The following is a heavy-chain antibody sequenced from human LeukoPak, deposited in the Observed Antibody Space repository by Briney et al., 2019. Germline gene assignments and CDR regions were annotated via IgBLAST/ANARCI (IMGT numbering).Heavy chain of an antibody. V-gene: IGHV3-48*01. CDR1: GFTFSSYS. Sequence: GGSPRLSCAASGFTFSSYSMNWVRQAPGKGLEWVSYISSSSSTIYYADSVKGRFTISRDNAKNSLYLQMNSLRAEDTAVYYCGWVVVPAANRYYMDVWGKGTTVTVSS. D-gene: IGHD2-2*01. CDR2: ISSSSSTI. CDR3: GWVVVPAANRYYMDV. J-gene: IGHJ6*03.